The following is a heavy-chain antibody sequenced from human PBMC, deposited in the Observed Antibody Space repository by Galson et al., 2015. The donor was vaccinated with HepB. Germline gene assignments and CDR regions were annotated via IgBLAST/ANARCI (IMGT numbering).Heavy chain of an antibody. J-gene: IGHJ3*02. Sequence: LRLSCAASGFTFSSYAMTWVRQAPGKGLVWVSRINSDGSSTSYADSVKGRFTISRDNAKNTLYLQMNSLRAEDTAVYYCASDFWSGYWAFDIWGQGTMVTVSS. CDR3: ASDFWSGYWAFDI. CDR1: GFTFSSYA. V-gene: IGHV3-74*01. D-gene: IGHD3-3*01. CDR2: INSDGSST.